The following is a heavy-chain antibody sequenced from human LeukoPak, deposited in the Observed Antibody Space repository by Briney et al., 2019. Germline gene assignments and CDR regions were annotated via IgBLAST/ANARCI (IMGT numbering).Heavy chain of an antibody. J-gene: IGHJ4*02. CDR2: ISYDGSNK. V-gene: IGHV3-30*01. D-gene: IGHD2-2*01. Sequence: GGSLRLSCAASGFTFSSYAMHWVRQAPGKGLEWMAVISYDGSNKYYADSVKGRFTISRDNSKNTLYLQMNSLRAEDTAVYYCARVSCSSTSCRDYWGQGTLVTVSS. CDR3: ARVSCSSTSCRDY. CDR1: GFTFSSYA.